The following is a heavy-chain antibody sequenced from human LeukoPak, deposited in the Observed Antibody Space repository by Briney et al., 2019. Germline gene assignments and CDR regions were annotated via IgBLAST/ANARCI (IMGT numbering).Heavy chain of an antibody. CDR3: ARRHPGTTVSSDWFDP. CDR2: IYPGDSDT. D-gene: IGHD4-17*01. J-gene: IGHJ5*02. V-gene: IGHV5-51*01. Sequence: GGSLKISCKGSGSSFTSYWIGWGRQMPGKGLEWMGIIYPGDSDTRYSPSFQGQVTISADKSIRTAYLQWSSLKASDTAMYYCARRHPGTTVSSDWFDPWGQGTLVTVSS. CDR1: GSSFTSYW.